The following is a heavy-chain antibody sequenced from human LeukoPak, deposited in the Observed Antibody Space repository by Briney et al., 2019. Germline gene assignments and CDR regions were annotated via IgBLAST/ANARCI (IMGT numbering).Heavy chain of an antibody. CDR3: AREGTERVAVAGTPDAFDI. D-gene: IGHD6-19*01. CDR2: ISSSGSTI. Sequence: GGSLRLSCAASGFTFSDYYMSWIRQAPGKGLEWVSYISSSGSTIYYADSVKGRFTISRDNAKNSLYLQMNSLRAEDTAVYYCAREGTERVAVAGTPDAFDIWGQGTMVTVSS. CDR1: GFTFSDYY. J-gene: IGHJ3*02. V-gene: IGHV3-11*01.